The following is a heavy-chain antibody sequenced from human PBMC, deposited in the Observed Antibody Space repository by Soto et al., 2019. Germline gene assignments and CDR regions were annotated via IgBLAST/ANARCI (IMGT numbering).Heavy chain of an antibody. CDR3: ARSQRGSSSLDIYYYYYYGMDV. Sequence: QVRLVQSGAEVKKPGSSVKVSCKAPGGTFSSYAISWVRQAPGQGLEWMGGIIPIFGTANYAQKFQGRVTITADESTSTGYMELSSLRSEDTAVYYCARSQRGSSSLDIYYYYYYGMDVWGQGTTVTVSS. D-gene: IGHD2-15*01. V-gene: IGHV1-69*01. J-gene: IGHJ6*02. CDR1: GGTFSSYA. CDR2: IIPIFGTA.